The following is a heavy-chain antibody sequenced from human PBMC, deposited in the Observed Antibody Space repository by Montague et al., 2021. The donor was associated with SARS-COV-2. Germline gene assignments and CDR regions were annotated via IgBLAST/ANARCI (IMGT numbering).Heavy chain of an antibody. Sequence: SLRLSCAASGFSFSGHWMSWVRQAPGKGLECVAKINPEGSAQFYVDSVTGRFTISRDNGKNSLYLQMNSLRVEDTAVYYCAKEEWYRGDYWGQGNLVTVSS. V-gene: IGHV3-7*01. CDR3: AKEEWYRGDY. CDR1: GFSFSGHW. CDR2: INPEGSAQ. D-gene: IGHD1-1*01. J-gene: IGHJ4*02.